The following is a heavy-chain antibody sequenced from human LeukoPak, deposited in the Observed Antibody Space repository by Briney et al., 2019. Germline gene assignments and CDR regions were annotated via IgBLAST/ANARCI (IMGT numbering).Heavy chain of an antibody. CDR2: IYYSGST. Sequence: SQTLSLTCTVSGGSISSGDYYWSWIRQPPGKGLEWIGYIYYSGSTYYNPSLKSRVTISVDTSKNQFSLKLSSVTAADTAVYYCARALSFEYGSGDAFDIWGQGTMVTVSS. J-gene: IGHJ3*02. V-gene: IGHV4-30-4*08. D-gene: IGHD3-10*01. CDR3: ARALSFEYGSGDAFDI. CDR1: GGSISSGDYY.